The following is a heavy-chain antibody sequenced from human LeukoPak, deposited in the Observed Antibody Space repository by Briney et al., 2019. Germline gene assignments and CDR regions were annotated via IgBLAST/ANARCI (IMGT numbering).Heavy chain of an antibody. V-gene: IGHV3-21*01. CDR1: GFTFSSCC. J-gene: IGHJ4*02. D-gene: IGHD1-14*01. CDR2: IGPTGTDR. Sequence: GGSLRLSCAASGFTFSSCCFNWVRQAPGKGLEWVSSIGPTGTDRYYADSVRGRFTISRDNAKNSMYLQMDSLRDEDTAVYYCATETIGRHYDYWGQGTLLTVSS. CDR3: ATETIGRHYDY.